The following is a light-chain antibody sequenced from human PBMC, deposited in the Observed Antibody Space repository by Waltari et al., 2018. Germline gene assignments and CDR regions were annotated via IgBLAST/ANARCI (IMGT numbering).Light chain of an antibody. V-gene: IGKV3-15*01. Sequence: EIVMTQSPATLSVSPGDRVTRSCRSSQSVSYNLAWYQQKPGQAPRLLIYAASTRATGIPARFSGSGSGSAFSLIISSLQSEDFAVYYCQQYNDRPRTFGQGTKVEIK. J-gene: IGKJ1*01. CDR2: AAS. CDR1: QSVSYN. CDR3: QQYNDRPRT.